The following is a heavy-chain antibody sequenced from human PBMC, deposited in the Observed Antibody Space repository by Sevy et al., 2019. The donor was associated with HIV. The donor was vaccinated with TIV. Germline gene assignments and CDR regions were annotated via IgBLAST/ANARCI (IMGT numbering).Heavy chain of an antibody. J-gene: IGHJ3*02. CDR2: IYTSGST. Sequence: SETLSLTCTVSSGSISSYYWSWIRQPAGKGLEWIGRIYTSGSTNYNSSLKSRVTMSVDTSMNQFSLKLSSVTAADTAVYYCAREEVEAAFDIWGQGTMVTVSS. CDR3: AREEVEAAFDI. D-gene: IGHD1-26*01. V-gene: IGHV4-4*07. CDR1: SGSISSYY.